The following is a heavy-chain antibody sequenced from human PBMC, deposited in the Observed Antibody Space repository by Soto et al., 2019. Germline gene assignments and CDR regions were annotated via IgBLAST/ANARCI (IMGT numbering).Heavy chain of an antibody. J-gene: IGHJ6*02. D-gene: IGHD2-15*01. V-gene: IGHV1-2*02. CDR2: MDPMAGGT. CDR3: ARGRDAASQFYTPHGRDV. Sequence: ASVKVSCKASGYNLGASYTYWVRQAPGRGLERVGFMDPMAGGTDSEGRLRDRVTRTRDTSINPGYMELRRLRSDDTAIYFCARGRDAASQFYTPHGRDVWGRGPTGTVSS. CDR1: GYNLGASY.